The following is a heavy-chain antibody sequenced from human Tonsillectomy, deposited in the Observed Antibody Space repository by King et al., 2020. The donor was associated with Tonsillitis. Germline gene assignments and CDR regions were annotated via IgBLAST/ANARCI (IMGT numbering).Heavy chain of an antibody. J-gene: IGHJ4*02. CDR2: ISGSGGST. V-gene: IGHV3-23*04. CDR1: GFTFSSSA. D-gene: IGHD5-18*01. CDR3: AKVVSTAMVYYFDY. Sequence: VQLVESGGGLVQPGGSLRLSCAATGFTFSSSAMAWVRQAPGKGLEWVSGISGSGGSTYYADSVKGRFTISSDNSKNTLYLQMNILRAEDTAPYYCAKVVSTAMVYYFDYWGQGTLVTVSS.